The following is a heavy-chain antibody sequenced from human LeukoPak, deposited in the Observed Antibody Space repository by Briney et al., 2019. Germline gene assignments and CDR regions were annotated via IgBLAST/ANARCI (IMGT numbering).Heavy chain of an antibody. CDR2: INHSGST. CDR3: AGGRVTDGGTLNY. D-gene: IGHD2-15*01. CDR1: GWSFSGYY. Sequence: SETLSLTCAVYGWSFSGYYWSWIRQPPGKGLEWIGDINHSGSTNYNPSLKSRVTISVGTTKKQFSLKLSYGTSAATAASSFAGGRVTDGGTLNYWGQGTLVTVSS. V-gene: IGHV4-34*01. J-gene: IGHJ4*02.